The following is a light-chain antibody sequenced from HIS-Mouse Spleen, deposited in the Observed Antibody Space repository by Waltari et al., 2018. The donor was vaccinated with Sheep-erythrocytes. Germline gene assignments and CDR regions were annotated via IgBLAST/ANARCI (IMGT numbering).Light chain of an antibody. V-gene: IGLV2-8*01. CDR2: EVS. J-gene: IGLJ1*01. CDR1: SSVGGGYNY. CDR3: SSYAGSNNYV. Sequence: QSALTQPPSASGSPGQSVTISCTGTSSVGGGYNYVSWYQQHPGKAPKLMIYEVSKRPSGVPDRFSGSKSGNTASLTVSGLQAEDEADYYCSSYAGSNNYVFGTGTKVTVL.